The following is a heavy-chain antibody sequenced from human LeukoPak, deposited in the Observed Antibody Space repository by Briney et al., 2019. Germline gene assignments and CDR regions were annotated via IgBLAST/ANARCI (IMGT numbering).Heavy chain of an antibody. Sequence: GGSLRLSCAPSGFTVSSNYMSWVRQAPGKGLEWVSVIYSGGGTYYADSVKGRFTISRDNSKNTLYLQMNSLRAEDTAVYYCARLCDSGCPFYYHYGMDVWGQGTTVTVSS. CDR2: IYSGGGT. J-gene: IGHJ6*02. CDR1: GFTVSSNY. CDR3: ARLCDSGCPFYYHYGMDV. D-gene: IGHD2-21*02. V-gene: IGHV3-53*01.